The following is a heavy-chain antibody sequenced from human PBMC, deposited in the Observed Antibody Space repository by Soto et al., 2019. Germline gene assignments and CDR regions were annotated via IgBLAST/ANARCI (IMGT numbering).Heavy chain of an antibody. CDR3: AREGNDYVWGSPSPKGAFDI. J-gene: IGHJ3*02. D-gene: IGHD3-16*01. CDR1: GGSISSYY. CDR2: IYYSGST. Sequence: SETLSLTCTVSGGSISSYYWSWIRQPPGKGLEWIGYIYYSGSTNYNPSLKSRVTISVDTSKNQCSLKLSSVTAADTAVYYCAREGNDYVWGSPSPKGAFDIWGQGTMVTVSS. V-gene: IGHV4-59*01.